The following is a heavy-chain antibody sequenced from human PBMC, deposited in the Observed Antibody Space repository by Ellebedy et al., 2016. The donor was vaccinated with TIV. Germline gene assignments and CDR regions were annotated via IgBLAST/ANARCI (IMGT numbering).Heavy chain of an antibody. CDR1: GLIFRNYS. D-gene: IGHD6-19*01. CDR2: LSISGDDE. CDR3: ARDLDTSGDYGVRAFDL. V-gene: IGHV3-21*05. Sequence: GESLKISCAASGLIFRNYSMNWVRQAPGKGLEWLSYLSISGDDEYYADSVEGRFTISRDIAKNLLYLQMNSLRAEDTAIYYCARDLDTSGDYGVRAFDLWGRGTLVTVSS. J-gene: IGHJ3*01.